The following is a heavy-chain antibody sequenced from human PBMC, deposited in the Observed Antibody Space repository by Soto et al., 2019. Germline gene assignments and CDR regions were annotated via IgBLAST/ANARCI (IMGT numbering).Heavy chain of an antibody. Sequence: GESLKISCRGSGYSFTSYWIGWVRQVPGKGLEWMGIIYTGDSDTRYSPSFQGQVAISADKSISTAYLQWSSLKASDTAIYYCAIRGASQWLKFWGQGTLVTVSS. D-gene: IGHD6-19*01. V-gene: IGHV5-51*01. CDR3: AIRGASQWLKF. CDR2: IYTGDSDT. J-gene: IGHJ4*02. CDR1: GYSFTSYW.